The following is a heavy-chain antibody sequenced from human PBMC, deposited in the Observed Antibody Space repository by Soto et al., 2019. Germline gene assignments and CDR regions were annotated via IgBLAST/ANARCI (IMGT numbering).Heavy chain of an antibody. CDR1: GFTSISSA. D-gene: IGHD3-22*01. CDR2: IAVGSGNA. Sequence: ASVKVSCNASGFTSISSAVQWVRQARGQRLEWIGWIAVGSGNANSAQKFQERVRITRDISTSTVYMDLSSLGSEDTAVYFCAADQGGSYYRLGYWGQGTLVTVSS. J-gene: IGHJ4*02. V-gene: IGHV1-58*01. CDR3: AADQGGSYYRLGY.